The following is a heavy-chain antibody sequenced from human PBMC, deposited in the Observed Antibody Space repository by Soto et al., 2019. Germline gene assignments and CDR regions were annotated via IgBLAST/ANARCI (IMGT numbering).Heavy chain of an antibody. V-gene: IGHV3-48*03. Sequence: VQLVESGGGLVQPGGSLRLSCSASGFTFSSYEMNWVRQAPGKGLAWVSYISSSGSTIYYADSVKGRFNISRDNAKNSLYLQMNSLRAEDTAVYYCESSLRWLQQTDYFDYWGQGTLVTVSS. D-gene: IGHD5-18*01. J-gene: IGHJ4*02. CDR2: ISSSGSTI. CDR3: ESSLRWLQQTDYFDY. CDR1: GFTFSSYE.